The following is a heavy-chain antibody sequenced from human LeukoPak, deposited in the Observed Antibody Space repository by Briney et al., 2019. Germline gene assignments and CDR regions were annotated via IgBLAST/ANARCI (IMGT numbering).Heavy chain of an antibody. V-gene: IGHV3-7*01. J-gene: IGHJ6*03. Sequence: GGSLRLSCAASGFTFSTYRMSWVRQAPGKGLEWVANIKQDGSEKHYVDSVKGRFTISRDNAKNSLYLQMSSLRAEDTAVYYCTRVEETATTAAIIRKYSYYYYYYMDVWGKGNTVTVSS. CDR3: TRVEETATTAAIIRKYSYYYYYYMDV. CDR2: IKQDGSEK. D-gene: IGHD4-11*01. CDR1: GFTFSTYR.